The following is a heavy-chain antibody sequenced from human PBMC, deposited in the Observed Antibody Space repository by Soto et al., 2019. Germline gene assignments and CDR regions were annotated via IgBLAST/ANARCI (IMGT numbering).Heavy chain of an antibody. CDR2: ITGSSSYI. Sequence: DVQLVESGGGLVKPGGSLRLSCAASGFIFSSHNMNWVRQAPGKGLEWVSSITGSSSYIFYADSVKGRFTISRDNAKNTVYLQVNSRRAEDTGVYYCARLVASETGYGVDVWGQGTTVTVSS. J-gene: IGHJ6*02. CDR1: GFIFSSHN. CDR3: ARLVASETGYGVDV. V-gene: IGHV3-21*06. D-gene: IGHD3-9*01.